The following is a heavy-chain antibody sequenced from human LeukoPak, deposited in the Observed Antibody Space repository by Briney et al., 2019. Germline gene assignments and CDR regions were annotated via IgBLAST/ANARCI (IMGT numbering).Heavy chain of an antibody. CDR3: ARGALSIAADYCFDY. Sequence: GGSLRLSCAASGFTFSSYGMHWVRQAPGKGLEWVSSISSSSSYIYYADSVKGRFTISRDNAKNSLYLQMNSLRAEDAAVYYCARGALSIAADYCFDYWGQGTLVTVSS. V-gene: IGHV3-21*01. J-gene: IGHJ4*02. CDR2: ISSSSSYI. CDR1: GFTFSSYG. D-gene: IGHD6-6*01.